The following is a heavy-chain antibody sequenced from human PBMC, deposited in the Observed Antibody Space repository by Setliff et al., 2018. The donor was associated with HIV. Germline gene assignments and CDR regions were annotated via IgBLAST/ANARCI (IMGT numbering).Heavy chain of an antibody. J-gene: IGHJ6*02. Sequence: ASVKVSCKASGYTFTTYAMHWVRQAPGQRLEWMGWINAANGNTKYSQKFQGRVTITTDTSASTVYMELSSLRSVDTAVYYCARDRQALRYFDWQNHYYYGMDVWGQGTTVTVSS. V-gene: IGHV1-3*01. CDR1: GYTFTTYA. D-gene: IGHD3-9*01. CDR3: ARDRQALRYFDWQNHYYYGMDV. CDR2: INAANGNT.